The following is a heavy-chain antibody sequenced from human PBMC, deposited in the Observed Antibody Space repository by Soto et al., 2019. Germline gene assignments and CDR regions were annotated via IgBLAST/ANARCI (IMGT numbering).Heavy chain of an antibody. J-gene: IGHJ5*02. CDR2: IFSNDDK. D-gene: IGHD2-2*01. CDR3: ALIKDCSRTGCYLASFDP. Sequence: SGPTLVNPTETLTLTCTVSGLSLSNGRMGVSWIRQPPGKALEWLAHIFSNDDKSYSTSLRRRLTISKDTSRSQVVLTMTNMDPKDSATYFCALIKDCSRTGCYLASFDPWGQGTLGTVSS. CDR1: GLSLSNGRMG. V-gene: IGHV2-26*01.